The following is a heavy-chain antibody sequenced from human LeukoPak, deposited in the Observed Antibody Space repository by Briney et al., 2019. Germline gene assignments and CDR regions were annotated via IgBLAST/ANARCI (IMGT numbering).Heavy chain of an antibody. J-gene: IGHJ4*02. CDR1: GFTFSSYG. CDR2: IWYDGSNK. D-gene: IGHD6-13*01. Sequence: GGSLRLSCATSGFTFSSYGMHWVRQAPGKGLEWVAVIWYDGSNKYYADSVEGRFTISRDNSKNTLYLQMNSLRAEDTAVYYCARDRAAAGTGAFDYWGQGTLVTVSS. CDR3: ARDRAAAGTGAFDY. V-gene: IGHV3-33*01.